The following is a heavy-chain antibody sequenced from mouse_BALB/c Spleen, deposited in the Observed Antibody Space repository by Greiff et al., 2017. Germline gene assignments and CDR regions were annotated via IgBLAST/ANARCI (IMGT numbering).Heavy chain of an antibody. CDR3: ARWRGLPSMDY. D-gene: IGHD2-2*01. CDR1: GYSITSDYA. J-gene: IGHJ4*01. CDR2: ISYSGST. Sequence: EVKLMESGPGLVKPSQSLSLTCTVTGYSITSDYAWTWIRQFPGNKLEWMGYISYSGSTSYNPSLKSRISITRDTSKNQFFLQLNSVTTEDTATYYWARWRGLPSMDYWGQGTSVTVSS. V-gene: IGHV3-2*02.